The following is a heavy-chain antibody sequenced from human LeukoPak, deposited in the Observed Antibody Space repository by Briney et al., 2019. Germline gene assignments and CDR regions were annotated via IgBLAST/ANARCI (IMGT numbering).Heavy chain of an antibody. D-gene: IGHD6-19*01. CDR2: IRYDGKTK. CDR3: AKVRWDNSGWYYLNY. CDR1: GFIFSSYG. V-gene: IGHV3-30*02. Sequence: PGGSLRLSCAASGFIFSSYGMHWVRQAPGKGLEWVAFIRYDGKTKYYADSVKGRFTISRDNSKSTLYLQMNSLRAEDTAVYYCAKVRWDNSGWYYLNYWGQGTLVTVSS. J-gene: IGHJ4*02.